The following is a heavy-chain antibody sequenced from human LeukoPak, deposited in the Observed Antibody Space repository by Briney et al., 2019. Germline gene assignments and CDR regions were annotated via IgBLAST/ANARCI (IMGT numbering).Heavy chain of an antibody. D-gene: IGHD4-17*01. CDR2: IWYDGSNK. CDR3: AREDGDYVFDY. J-gene: IGHJ4*02. CDR1: GFTFSSYG. Sequence: GRSLRVSCAAAGFTFSSYGRQSVHQAPSKGLQWVAVIWYDGSNKYYADSVKGRFTISRDNSKNTLYLQMNSLRAEDTAVYYCAREDGDYVFDYWGQGTLVTVSS. V-gene: IGHV3-33*01.